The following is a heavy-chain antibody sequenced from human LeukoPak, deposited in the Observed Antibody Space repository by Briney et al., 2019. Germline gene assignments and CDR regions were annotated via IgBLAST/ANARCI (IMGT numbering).Heavy chain of an antibody. V-gene: IGHV4-39*07. D-gene: IGHD6-19*01. CDR2: IFYSGST. Sequence: KSSETLSLTCTVSGGSISTSSYYWGWVRQPPGKGLEWIGNIFYSGSTYYSPSLKSRVTISLDTSKNQFSLKLSSVTAADTAVYYCARRSGSGWYYYYYYYMDVWGKGTTVTVSS. J-gene: IGHJ6*03. CDR3: ARRSGSGWYYYYYYYMDV. CDR1: GGSISTSSYY.